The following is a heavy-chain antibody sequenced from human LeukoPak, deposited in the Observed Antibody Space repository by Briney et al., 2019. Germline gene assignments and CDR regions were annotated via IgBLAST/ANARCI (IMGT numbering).Heavy chain of an antibody. Sequence: PSQTLSLTCTVSGGSISSGSYYWSWIRQPAGKGLEWIGRIYTSGSTNYNPSLKSRVTISVDTSKNQFSLKLSSVTAADTAVYYCARDLSYGDYAYYFDYRGQGTLVTVSS. CDR3: ARDLSYGDYAYYFDY. J-gene: IGHJ4*02. CDR2: IYTSGST. D-gene: IGHD4-17*01. CDR1: GGSISSGSYY. V-gene: IGHV4-61*02.